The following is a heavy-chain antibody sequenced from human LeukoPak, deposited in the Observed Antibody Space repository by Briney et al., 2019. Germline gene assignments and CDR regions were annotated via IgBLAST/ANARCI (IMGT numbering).Heavy chain of an antibody. CDR2: IYSGGST. Sequence: PTGGSLRLSCAASGFTVSTNYMTWVRQAPGKGLEWVSVIYSGGSTYYADSVKGRFTISRDNSKNTLYLQMNSLRAEDTAVYYCAKDKGYSYGPSRGYFDLWGRGTLVTVSS. J-gene: IGHJ2*01. CDR3: AKDKGYSYGPSRGYFDL. CDR1: GFTVSTNY. V-gene: IGHV3-66*01. D-gene: IGHD5-18*01.